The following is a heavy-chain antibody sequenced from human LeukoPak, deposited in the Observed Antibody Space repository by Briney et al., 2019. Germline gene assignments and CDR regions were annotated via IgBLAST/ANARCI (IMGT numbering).Heavy chain of an antibody. CDR3: AKLIAAAGTVDY. V-gene: IGHV3-30*18. Sequence: GSLRLSCAASGFTFSSYAMHWVRQAPGKGLEWVAVISYDGSNKYYADSVKGRFTISRDNSKNTLYLQMNSLRAEDTAVYYCAKLIAAAGTVDYWGQGTLVTVSS. CDR1: GFTFSSYA. D-gene: IGHD6-13*01. J-gene: IGHJ4*02. CDR2: ISYDGSNK.